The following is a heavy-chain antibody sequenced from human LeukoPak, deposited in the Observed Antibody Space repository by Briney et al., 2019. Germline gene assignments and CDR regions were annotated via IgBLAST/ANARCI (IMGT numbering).Heavy chain of an antibody. CDR1: GGSISNSSYD. V-gene: IGHV4-39*01. CDR2: IHYSGST. D-gene: IGHD1-1*01. CDR3: AKPYWAGTTTRGYSYYVDV. Sequence: SETLSLTCTVSGGSISNSSYDLGWIRQPPGKGLEWIGSIHYSGSTYYNPSLKSRVTISLDTSKNQLSLNLSSVTAADTAVYYCAKPYWAGTTTRGYSYYVDVWGKGTTVTVSS. J-gene: IGHJ6*03.